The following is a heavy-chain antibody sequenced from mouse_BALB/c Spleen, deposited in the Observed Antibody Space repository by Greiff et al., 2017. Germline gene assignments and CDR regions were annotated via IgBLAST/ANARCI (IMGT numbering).Heavy chain of an antibody. CDR3: SAGDYGFAY. V-gene: IGHV14-4*02. Sequence: VQLQQSGAELVRSGASVKLSCTASGFNIKDYYMHWVKQRPEQGLEWIGWIDPENGDTEYAPKFQGKATMTADTSSNTAYLQLSSLTSEDTAVYCCSAGDYGFAYWGQGTLVTVSA. CDR1: GFNIKDYY. CDR2: IDPENGDT. D-gene: IGHD1-1*01. J-gene: IGHJ3*01.